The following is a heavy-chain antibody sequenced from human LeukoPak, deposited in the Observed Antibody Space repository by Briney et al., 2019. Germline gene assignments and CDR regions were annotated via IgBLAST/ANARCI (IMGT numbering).Heavy chain of an antibody. D-gene: IGHD3-10*02. V-gene: IGHV3-23*01. CDR3: AKDSLFSYYYMDV. CDR2: ISGSGGST. J-gene: IGHJ6*03. CDR1: GFTFSSYG. Sequence: GGSLRLSCAASGFTFSSYGMSWVRQAPGKGLEWVSAISGSGGSTYYADSVKGRFTISRDNSKNTLYLQMNSLRAEDTAVYYCAKDSLFSYYYMDVWGKGTTVTISS.